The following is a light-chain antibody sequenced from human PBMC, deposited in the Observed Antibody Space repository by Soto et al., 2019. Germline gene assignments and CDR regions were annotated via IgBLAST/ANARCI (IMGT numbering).Light chain of an antibody. V-gene: IGKV3D-15*01. CDR2: GSS. CDR3: QQYNNWGLS. CDR1: ENVGTN. J-gene: IGKJ4*01. Sequence: IVMTQSPATLSVSPGDEVTLSCRASENVGTNLAWYQQKPGQAPRLLIYGSSTRATGIPATFSCSGSGTEFTLTISSLQSEESAIYYCQQYNNWGLSFGGGTKVEIK.